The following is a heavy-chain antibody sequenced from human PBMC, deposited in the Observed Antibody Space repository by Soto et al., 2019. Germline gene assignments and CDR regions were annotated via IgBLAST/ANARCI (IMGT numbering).Heavy chain of an antibody. J-gene: IGHJ6*02. D-gene: IGHD3-22*01. CDR3: TTGDDSSGYYEWSYYYYGMDV. Sequence: PGGSLTLSCAGSDFAFRNAWKKWIRQAPGKGLEWVGRIKSKTDGGTTDYAAPVKGRFTISRDDSKNTLYLQMNSLKTEDTAVYYCTTGDDSSGYYEWSYYYYGMDVWGQGTTVTVSS. CDR1: DFAFRNAW. V-gene: IGHV3-15*07. CDR2: IKSKTDGGTT.